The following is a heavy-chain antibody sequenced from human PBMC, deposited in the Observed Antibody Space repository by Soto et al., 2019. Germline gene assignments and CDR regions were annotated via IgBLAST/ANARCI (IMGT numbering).Heavy chain of an antibody. V-gene: IGHV3-74*03. D-gene: IGHD3-10*01. CDR2: INSDGSST. CDR1: GFTFGSSW. CDR3: ARTFIFYYDSGSYFHDAYDI. Sequence: PGGSLRLSCAASGFTFGSSWMHWVRQAPGKGLVWVSRINSDGSSTKYADPVKGRFTISRDNAKNTLHLQMDSLRAEDTALYYCARTFIFYYDSGSYFHDAYDICGLGTMVTVSS. J-gene: IGHJ3*02.